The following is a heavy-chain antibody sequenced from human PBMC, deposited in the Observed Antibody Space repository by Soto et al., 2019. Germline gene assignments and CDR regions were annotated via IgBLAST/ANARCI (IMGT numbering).Heavy chain of an antibody. CDR2: IKSKTDGGTT. V-gene: IGHV3-15*07. CDR3: TTAFDYYDSSGYYYIFDY. J-gene: IGHJ4*02. D-gene: IGHD3-22*01. Sequence: GGSLRLSCAASGFTFSNAWMNWVRQAPGKGLEWVGRIKSKTDGGTTDYAAPVKGRFTISRDDSKNTLYLQMNSLKTEDTAVYYCTTAFDYYDSSGYYYIFDYWGQGTLVTVSS. CDR1: GFTFSNAW.